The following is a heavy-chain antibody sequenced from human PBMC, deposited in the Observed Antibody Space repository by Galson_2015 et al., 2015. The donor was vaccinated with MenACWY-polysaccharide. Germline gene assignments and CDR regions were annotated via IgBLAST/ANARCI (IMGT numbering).Heavy chain of an antibody. D-gene: IGHD5-18*01. CDR2: INSDGSST. J-gene: IGHJ6*02. Sequence: SLRLSCAASGFTFSSYWMHWVRQAPGKGLVWVSRINSDGSSTSYADSVKGRFTISRDNAKNTLYLQMNSLRAEDTAVYYCARCPVDTAMVFVDGMDVWGQGTTVTVSS. CDR1: GFTFSSYW. V-gene: IGHV3-74*01. CDR3: ARCPVDTAMVFVDGMDV.